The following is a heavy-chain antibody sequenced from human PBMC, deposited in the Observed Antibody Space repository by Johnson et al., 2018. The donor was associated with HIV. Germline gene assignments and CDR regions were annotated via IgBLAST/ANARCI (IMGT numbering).Heavy chain of an antibody. D-gene: IGHD5-24*01. CDR2: ISYDGSNT. V-gene: IGHV3-30*03. CDR3: TRSKLQFLAPDAFDL. CDR1: GFTFSSYG. J-gene: IGHJ3*01. Sequence: QVQLVESGGGVVQPGRSLRLSCAASGFTFSSYGMHWVRQAPGKGLEWVAVISYDGSNTYYADSVKGRFPISRDSSRNTLYLQIDTLKVEDTALYYCTRSKLQFLAPDAFDLWGQGTMVTVSS.